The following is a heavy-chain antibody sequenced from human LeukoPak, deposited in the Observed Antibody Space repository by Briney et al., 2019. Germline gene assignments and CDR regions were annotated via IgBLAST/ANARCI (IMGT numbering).Heavy chain of an antibody. CDR1: GGSISSSSYY. Sequence: SETLSLTCTVSGGSISSSSYYWGWIRQPPGKGLEWIGSIYYSGSTYYNPSLKSRVTISVDTSKNQFSLKLSSVTAADTAVYYCATYGGDSVSYYYHMDVWGTGTTVTVSS. V-gene: IGHV4-39*07. D-gene: IGHD2-21*02. CDR2: IYYSGST. J-gene: IGHJ6*03. CDR3: ATYGGDSVSYYYHMDV.